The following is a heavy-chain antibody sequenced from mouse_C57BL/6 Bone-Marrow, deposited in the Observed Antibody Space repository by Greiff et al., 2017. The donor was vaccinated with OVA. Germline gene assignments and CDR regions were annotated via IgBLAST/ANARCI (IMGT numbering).Heavy chain of an antibody. CDR3: TTTGGYDVDFAY. CDR2: IDPENGDT. CDR1: GFNIEDDY. D-gene: IGHD2-2*01. V-gene: IGHV14-4*01. J-gene: IGHJ3*01. Sequence: VQLQQSGAELVRPGASVKLSCTASGFNIEDDYMHWVKQRPEQGLEWIGWIDPENGDTEYASKFQGKATITADTSSNTAYLQLSSLTSEDTAVYYCTTTGGYDVDFAYWGQGTLVTVSA.